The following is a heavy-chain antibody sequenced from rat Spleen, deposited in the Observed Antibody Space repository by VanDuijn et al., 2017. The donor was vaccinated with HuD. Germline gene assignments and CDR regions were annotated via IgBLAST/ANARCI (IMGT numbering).Heavy chain of an antibody. D-gene: IGHD1-2*01. J-gene: IGHJ2*01. CDR2: INQAGSTI. V-gene: IGHV4-2*01. Sequence: EVKLVESGGGLVQPGRSLKLSCAAYGFNFYDYWMGWVRQATGKGLEWIVEINQAGSTINYTPALKDKFTIYRDNAQNTLYLQMSKLGSEDTAIYYCARARYYSSHGDFFDYWGQGVMVTVSS. CDR3: ARARYYSSHGDFFDY. CDR1: GFNFYDYW.